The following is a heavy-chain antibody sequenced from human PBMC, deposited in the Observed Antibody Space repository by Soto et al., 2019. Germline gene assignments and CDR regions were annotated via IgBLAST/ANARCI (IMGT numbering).Heavy chain of an antibody. CDR1: GYTITGYY. CDR2: INPNSGGT. CDR3: ARGHYYGSGHWFDP. D-gene: IGHD3-10*01. Sequence: GASVKVSCKAPGYTITGYYMHWVRQAPGQGLEWMGWINPNSGGTNYAQKFQGRVTMTRDTSISTAYMELSRLRSDDTAVYYCARGHYYGSGHWFDPWGQGTLVTVSS. V-gene: IGHV1-2*02. J-gene: IGHJ5*02.